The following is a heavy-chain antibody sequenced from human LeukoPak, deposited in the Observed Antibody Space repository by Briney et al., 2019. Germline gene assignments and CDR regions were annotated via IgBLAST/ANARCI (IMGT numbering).Heavy chain of an antibody. CDR1: GLTVSSSY. CDR3: ASKLTTGY. J-gene: IGHJ4*02. CDR2: IYSGGTT. V-gene: IGHV3-66*01. Sequence: PGGSLRLSCVVSGLTVSSSYMSWVCQAPGKGLEWVSVIYSGGTTNYADSVKGRFLVYRDDSKNTLYLQMNSLRAEDTAVYYCASKLTTGYWGQGTLVTVSS. D-gene: IGHD4-17*01.